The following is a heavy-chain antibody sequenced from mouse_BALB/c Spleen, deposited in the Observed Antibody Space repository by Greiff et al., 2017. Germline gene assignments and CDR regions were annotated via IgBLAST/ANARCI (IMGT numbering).Heavy chain of an antibody. CDR1: GYTFSSYW. Sequence: QVQLKESGAELMKPGASVKISCKATGYTFSSYWIEWVKQRPGHGLEWIGEILPGSGSTNYNEKFKGKATFTADTSSNTAYMQLSSLTSEDSAVYYCARRPEWATRYFDYWGQGTTLTVSS. J-gene: IGHJ2*01. D-gene: IGHD3-1*01. V-gene: IGHV1-9*01. CDR3: ARRPEWATRYFDY. CDR2: ILPGSGST.